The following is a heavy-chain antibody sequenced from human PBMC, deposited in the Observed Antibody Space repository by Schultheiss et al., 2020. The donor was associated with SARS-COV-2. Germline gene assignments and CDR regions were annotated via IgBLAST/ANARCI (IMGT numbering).Heavy chain of an antibody. CDR3: ARDRAYRRWFDP. V-gene: IGHV4-59*01. Sequence: SQTLSLTCTVSGGSISSYYWSWIRQPPGKGLEWIVYIYYSGSTNYNPSLKSRVTISVDTSKNQFSLKLSSVTAADTAVYYCARDRAYRRWFDPWGQGTLVTVSS. J-gene: IGHJ5*02. CDR1: GGSISSYY. CDR2: IYYSGST. D-gene: IGHD1-14*01.